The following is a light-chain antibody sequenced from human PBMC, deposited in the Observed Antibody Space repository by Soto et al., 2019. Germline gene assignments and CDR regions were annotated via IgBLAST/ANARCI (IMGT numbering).Light chain of an antibody. V-gene: IGLV1-44*01. CDR1: SSNIGSNN. CDR3: AAWDDSLNGWV. J-gene: IGLJ3*02. Sequence: QSVLTQPPSASGTPGQRVTISCSGSSSNIGSNNVNWYQQLPGMAPKLLIYSNNQWPSGVPDRFSGSKSGTSASLAISGLQSEDEADYYCAAWDDSLNGWVFGGGTKVTVL. CDR2: SNN.